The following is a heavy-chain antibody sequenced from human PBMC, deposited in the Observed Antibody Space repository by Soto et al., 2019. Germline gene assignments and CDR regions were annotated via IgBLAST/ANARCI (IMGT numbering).Heavy chain of an antibody. CDR3: ARSFRYYDSSGYYDYFDY. CDR2: IIPIFGTA. Sequence: ASVKASCKASGGTFSSYAISSVRQAPGQGLEWMGGIIPIFGTANYAQKFQGRVTITADESTSTAYMELSSLRSEDTAVYYCARSFRYYDSSGYYDYFDYWGQGTLVTVSS. CDR1: GGTFSSYA. D-gene: IGHD3-22*01. J-gene: IGHJ4*02. V-gene: IGHV1-69*13.